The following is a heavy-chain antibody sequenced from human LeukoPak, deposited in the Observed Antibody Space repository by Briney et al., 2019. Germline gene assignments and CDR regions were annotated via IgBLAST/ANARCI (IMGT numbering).Heavy chain of an antibody. J-gene: IGHJ4*02. D-gene: IGHD3-9*01. CDR3: AKDQAIRYFDWLSDY. CDR1: GFTFSSYG. CDR2: ISGSGGST. Sequence: GGSLRLSCAASGFTFSSYGMSWVRQAPGKGLEWVSAISGSGGSTYYADSVKGRFTISRDNSKNTLYLQMNSLRAEDTAVYYCAKDQAIRYFDWLSDYWGQGTLVTVSS. V-gene: IGHV3-23*01.